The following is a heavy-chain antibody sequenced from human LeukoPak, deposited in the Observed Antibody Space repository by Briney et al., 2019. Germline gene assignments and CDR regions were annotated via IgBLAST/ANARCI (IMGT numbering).Heavy chain of an antibody. CDR2: ISSTGAYI. CDR1: GFTFSSYS. D-gene: IGHD6-13*01. V-gene: IGHV3-21*01. Sequence: GGSLRLSCAASGFTFSSYSMNWVRQAPGKGLEWVSSISSTGAYIYYADSLKGRFTISRDNAKNSLYLQMNSLRADDTAVYYCARGLAAAGTRGPYWGQGTLVTVSS. CDR3: ARGLAAAGTRGPY. J-gene: IGHJ4*02.